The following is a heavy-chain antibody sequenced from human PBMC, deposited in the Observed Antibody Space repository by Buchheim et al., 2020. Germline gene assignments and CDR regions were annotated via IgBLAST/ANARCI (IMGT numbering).Heavy chain of an antibody. Sequence: QVQLQQWGAGLLKSSETVSLTCGVIDGSLSGFYWSWIRQPPGKGLEWIGEIDHSGKTNYNPSLKSRLTMSVDTSKNNLSLNVTSATAADTAVYYCARGRRYSNAWYRWFVLWGQGTL. J-gene: IGHJ5*02. CDR3: ARGRRYSNAWYRWFVL. CDR2: IDHSGKT. V-gene: IGHV4-34*01. D-gene: IGHD6-19*01. CDR1: DGSLSGFY.